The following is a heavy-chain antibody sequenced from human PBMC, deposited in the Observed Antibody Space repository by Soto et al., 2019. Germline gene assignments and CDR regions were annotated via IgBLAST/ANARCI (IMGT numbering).Heavy chain of an antibody. CDR3: AKVLFVYGDYDDY. V-gene: IGHV3-23*01. CDR1: GFTFSSYA. J-gene: IGHJ4*02. CDR2: ISGSGGNT. D-gene: IGHD4-17*01. Sequence: GGSLRLSCAASGFTFSSYAMTWVRQAPGKGLEWVSVISGSGGNTYYADSVRGRFTISRDNSKNTLYLEMNSLRVEDTAVYYCAKVLFVYGDYDDYWGPGTLVTVSS.